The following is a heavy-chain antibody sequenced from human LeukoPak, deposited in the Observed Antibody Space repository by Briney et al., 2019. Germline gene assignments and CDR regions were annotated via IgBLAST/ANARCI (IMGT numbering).Heavy chain of an antibody. Sequence: PSETLSLTCTVSGGSISSYYWSWIRQPPGKGLEWIGYIYYSGSTTYNPSLKSRVTISVDTSKNQFSLKLSSVTAADTAVYYCARVYDSSGYYYYYYMDVWGKGTTVTVSS. V-gene: IGHV4-59*12. CDR2: IYYSGST. D-gene: IGHD3-22*01. CDR1: GGSISSYY. J-gene: IGHJ6*03. CDR3: ARVYDSSGYYYYYYMDV.